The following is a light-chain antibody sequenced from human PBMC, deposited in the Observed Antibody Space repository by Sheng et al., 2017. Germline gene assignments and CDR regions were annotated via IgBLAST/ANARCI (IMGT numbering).Light chain of an antibody. Sequence: DIQMTQSPSSLSASVGDRVTITCRASQSTNSYLNWYQHKPGKAPKLLIYSTSTLQSGVPSRFTGGGSGTDFTLTISSLRPEDFATYYCQQTYSTPFTFGPGTKVDIK. CDR1: QSTNSY. CDR2: STS. V-gene: IGKV1-39*01. J-gene: IGKJ3*01. CDR3: QQTYSTPFT.